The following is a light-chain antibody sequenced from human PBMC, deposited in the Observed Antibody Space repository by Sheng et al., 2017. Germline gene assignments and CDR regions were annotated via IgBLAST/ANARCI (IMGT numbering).Light chain of an antibody. Sequence: DIVMTQSPDSLAVSLGERAXINCKSSQSVLYSSNNKNYLAWYQQKPGQPPKLLIYWASTRESGVPDRFSGSGSGTDFTLTISSLQSEDFAVYYCHQYNHWPPGTFGQGTKVEI. CDR1: QSVLYSSNNKNY. CDR2: WAS. CDR3: HQYNHWPPGT. J-gene: IGKJ1*01. V-gene: IGKV4-1*01.